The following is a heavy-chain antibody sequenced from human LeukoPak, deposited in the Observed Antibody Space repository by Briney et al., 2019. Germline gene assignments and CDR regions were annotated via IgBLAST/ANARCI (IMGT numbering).Heavy chain of an antibody. CDR2: IIPIVDTA. V-gene: IGHV1-69*13. J-gene: IGHJ4*02. D-gene: IGHD2-15*01. Sequence: SVKVSCKASGGTFSSYAISWVRQAPGQGLEWMGGIIPIVDTANYAQKFQGRVTITADESTSTAYMELSSLRSEDTAVYYCASLSSCSGGSCYVFDYWGQGTLVTVSS. CDR3: ASLSSCSGGSCYVFDY. CDR1: GGTFSSYA.